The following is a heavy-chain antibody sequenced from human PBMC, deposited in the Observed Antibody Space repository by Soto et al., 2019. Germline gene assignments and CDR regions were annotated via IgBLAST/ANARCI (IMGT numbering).Heavy chain of an antibody. V-gene: IGHV3-30-3*01. D-gene: IGHD5-18*01. CDR2: ISYDGSNK. CDR3: ARERGYTVSPDFDY. J-gene: IGHJ4*02. CDR1: GFTFNSYA. Sequence: QVQLVESGGGVVQPGRSLRLSCAASGFTFNSYAMHWVRQAPGKGLEWVAVISYDGSNKYYADSVKGRFTIPRDNSKNTLYLQMNSLRAEDTAVYYCARERGYTVSPDFDYWGQGTLVTVSS.